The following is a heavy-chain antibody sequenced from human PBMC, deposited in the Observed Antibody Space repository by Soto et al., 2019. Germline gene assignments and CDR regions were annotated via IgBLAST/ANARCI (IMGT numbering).Heavy chain of an antibody. D-gene: IGHD6-6*01. Sequence: PGGSLRLSXAASGFTFSSYWMHWVRQAPGKGLVWVSRINSDGSSTSYADSVKGRFTISRDNAKNTLYLQMNSLRAEDTAVYYCARDRSSSFYYYYGMDVWGQGTTVTVS. CDR3: ARDRSSSFYYYYGMDV. V-gene: IGHV3-74*01. CDR1: GFTFSSYW. J-gene: IGHJ6*02. CDR2: INSDGSST.